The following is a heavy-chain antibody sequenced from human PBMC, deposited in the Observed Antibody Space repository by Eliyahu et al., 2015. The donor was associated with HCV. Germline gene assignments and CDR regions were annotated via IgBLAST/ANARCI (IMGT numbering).Heavy chain of an antibody. V-gene: IGHV3-30*18. CDR3: GKGVVKDHYYGMDV. CDR1: GFTFSNFG. CDR2: ISHDGSSK. Sequence: QVQLVESGGGVVQPGRSLRLSCAASGFTFSNFGMHWVRQAPGKGLEWVAVISHDGSSKYFPDSVKGRLTISRDNSKNTVFLQMNSLRVEDTAVYYCGKGVVKDHYYGMDVWGQGTTVTVSS. D-gene: IGHD3-22*01. J-gene: IGHJ6*02.